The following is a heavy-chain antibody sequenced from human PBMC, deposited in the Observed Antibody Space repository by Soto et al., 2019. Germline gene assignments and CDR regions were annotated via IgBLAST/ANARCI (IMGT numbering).Heavy chain of an antibody. J-gene: IGHJ6*03. Sequence: QVQLVQSGAEVKKPGVSVRVSCKASGYTFTSYYIHWVRQAPGQGREWMGVINPSAGSASNAQKFQGRVTMTRDTSTSTVYMELSGLRSEDTAVYYCARSPTNYYYMDVWGKGTTVTVSS. CDR2: INPSAGSA. CDR3: ARSPTNYYYMDV. CDR1: GYTFTSYY. V-gene: IGHV1-46*01.